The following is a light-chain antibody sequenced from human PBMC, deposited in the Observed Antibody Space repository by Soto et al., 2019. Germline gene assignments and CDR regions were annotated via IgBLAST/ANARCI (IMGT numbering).Light chain of an antibody. CDR2: SGY. J-gene: IGKJ1*01. Sequence: FVVTQSPDTLSLSPGETANLSCRASQSVSSSVAWYQHKPGQSPRLVVYSGYKRSAGIPARFSGSGSGTDFTLTITSLENDDFAVYYCQQRYSWIRVFGPGTKVEVK. CDR1: QSVSSS. CDR3: QQRYSWIRV. V-gene: IGKV3-11*01.